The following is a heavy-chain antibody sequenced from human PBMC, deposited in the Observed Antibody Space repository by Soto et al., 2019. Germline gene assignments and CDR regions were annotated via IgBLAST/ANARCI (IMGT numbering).Heavy chain of an antibody. CDR2: ISSSSSYI. Sequence: GDLSLSSEASGFTLSSSSITLIRQVPGKVLEWVSSISSSSSYIYYADSVKGRFTISRDNAKNSLYLQMKSLRAEDTAVYYCARPSSSLYYYVMDVWGQGTTVT. V-gene: IGHV3-21*04. J-gene: IGHJ6*02. D-gene: IGHD6-6*01. CDR1: GFTLSSSS. CDR3: ARPSSSLYYYVMDV.